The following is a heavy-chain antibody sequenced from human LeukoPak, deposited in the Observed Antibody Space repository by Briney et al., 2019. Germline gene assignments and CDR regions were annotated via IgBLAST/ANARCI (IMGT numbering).Heavy chain of an antibody. Sequence: ASVKVSCKASGGTFSSFTISWVRQAPGQGLEWMGRISAYNGNTNYAQKLQGRVTMTTDTSTSTAYMELTSLRSEDTAVYFCARDKALTTSYGMDVWGQGTTVTVSS. CDR2: ISAYNGNT. V-gene: IGHV1-18*01. D-gene: IGHD2/OR15-2a*01. J-gene: IGHJ6*02. CDR3: ARDKALTTSYGMDV. CDR1: GGTFSSFT.